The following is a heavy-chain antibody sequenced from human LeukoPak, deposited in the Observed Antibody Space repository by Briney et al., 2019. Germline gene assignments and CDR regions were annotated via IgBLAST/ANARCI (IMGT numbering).Heavy chain of an antibody. D-gene: IGHD3-16*02. CDR2: IYTSGST. CDR3: AREGPGNEPYDYVWGSYRRGGPFDY. J-gene: IGHJ4*02. Sequence: PSETLSLTCTVSGGSISSGSYYWSWIRQPAGKGLEWIGRIYTSGSTNYNPSLKSRVTISVDTSKNQFSLKLSSVTAADTAVYYCAREGPGNEPYDYVWGSYRRGGPFDYWGQGTLVTVSP. V-gene: IGHV4-61*02. CDR1: GGSISSGSYY.